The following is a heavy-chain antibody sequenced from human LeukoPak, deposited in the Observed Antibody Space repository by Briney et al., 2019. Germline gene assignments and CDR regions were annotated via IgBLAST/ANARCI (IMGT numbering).Heavy chain of an antibody. J-gene: IGHJ6*03. V-gene: IGHV4-61*05. Sequence: SETLSLTCTVSGVSISSTTYYWGWIRQPPGKGLEWIGYIYYSGSTNYNPSLKSRVTISVDTSKNQFSLKLSSVTAADTAVYYCAKFSGRARYYYYYYYMDVWGKGTTVTVSS. CDR2: IYYSGST. CDR1: GVSISSTTYY. CDR3: AKFSGRARYYYYYYYMDV. D-gene: IGHD4/OR15-4a*01.